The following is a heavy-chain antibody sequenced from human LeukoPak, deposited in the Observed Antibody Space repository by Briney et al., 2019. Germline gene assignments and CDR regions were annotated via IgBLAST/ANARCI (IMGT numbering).Heavy chain of an antibody. CDR1: GGSISSSSYY. D-gene: IGHD1-1*01. J-gene: IGHJ4*02. Sequence: SETLSLTCSVSGGSISSSSYYWGWIRQPPGKGLEWIGSIYYSGSTYYNPSLKSRVTISVDTSKNQFSLKLSSVTAADTAVYYCARPGTTEYYFDYWGQGTLVTVSS. CDR3: ARPGTTEYYFDY. V-gene: IGHV4-39*01. CDR2: IYYSGST.